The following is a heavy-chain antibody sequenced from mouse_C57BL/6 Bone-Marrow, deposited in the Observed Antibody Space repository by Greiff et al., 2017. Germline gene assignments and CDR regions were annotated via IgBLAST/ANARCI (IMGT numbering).Heavy chain of an antibody. CDR1: GFNIKDDY. D-gene: IGHD1-1*01. CDR2: IDPENGDT. J-gene: IGHJ1*01. CDR3: TTFYYTEYIDL. V-gene: IGHV14-4*01. Sequence: VQLQQSGAELVRPGASVKLSCTASGFNIKDDYMHWVKQRPEQGLEWIGWIDPENGDTEYASKFQGKATITADTSSNTAYLQLSSLTSEDTAVYYCTTFYYTEYIDLWGAGTTGTVSS.